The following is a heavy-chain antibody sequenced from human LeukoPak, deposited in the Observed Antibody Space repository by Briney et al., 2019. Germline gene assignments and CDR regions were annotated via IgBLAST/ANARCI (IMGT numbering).Heavy chain of an antibody. CDR2: ISNTGDFI. CDR1: GLTFSDEY. D-gene: IGHD3-10*01. V-gene: IGHV3-11*01. J-gene: IGHJ4*02. CDR3: VRGRGAGPGAHFDY. Sequence: GGSLRLSCAASGLTFSDEYMSWIRQAPGKGLEWVSYISNTGDFIAYADSVKGRFAMSRDNAKSSLYLQMNSLRAEDAAAYYCVRGRGAGPGAHFDYWGQGTLVTVSS.